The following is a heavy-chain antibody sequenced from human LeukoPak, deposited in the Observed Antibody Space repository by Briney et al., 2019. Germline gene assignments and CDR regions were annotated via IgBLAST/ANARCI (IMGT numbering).Heavy chain of an antibody. V-gene: IGHV3-21*04. D-gene: IGHD7-27*01. CDR1: GFTFSSYS. CDR2: ISSSSSYI. J-gene: IGHJ5*02. Sequence: PGGSLRLSCAASGFTFSSYSMNWVRQAPGKGLEWVSSISSSSSYIYYADSVKGRFTISRDNSMNTVYLQMNSLRAEDTAVYYCAKDLTVHWGDGFDPWGQGTLVSVSS. CDR3: AKDLTVHWGDGFDP.